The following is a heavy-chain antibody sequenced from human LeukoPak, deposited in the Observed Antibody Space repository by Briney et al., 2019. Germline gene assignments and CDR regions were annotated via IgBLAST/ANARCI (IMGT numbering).Heavy chain of an antibody. Sequence: GRSLRLSCAASGFTFSSYAMHWVRQAPGKGLEGVAVISYDGSNKYYADSVKGRFTISRDNSKNTLYLQMNSLRAEDTAVYYCARVVAYDFWSGLGYWGQGTLVTVSS. CDR2: ISYDGSNK. CDR3: ARVVAYDFWSGLGY. D-gene: IGHD3-3*01. J-gene: IGHJ4*02. CDR1: GFTFSSYA. V-gene: IGHV3-30*01.